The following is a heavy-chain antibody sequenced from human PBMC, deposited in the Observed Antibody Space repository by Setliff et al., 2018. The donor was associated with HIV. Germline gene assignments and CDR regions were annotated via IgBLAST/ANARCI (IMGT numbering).Heavy chain of an antibody. V-gene: IGHV3-23*03. CDR3: ATRGWSGNSAFDI. J-gene: IGHJ3*02. D-gene: IGHD3-3*01. CDR2: IYTGDSST. Sequence: GESLKISCAASGFTFSSYAMNWVRQAPGKGLEWVSVIYTGDSSTYYADSVKGRFTISRDNSKNTLYLQMNSLRAEDTAVYYCATRGWSGNSAFDIWGQGTMVTVSS. CDR1: GFTFSSYA.